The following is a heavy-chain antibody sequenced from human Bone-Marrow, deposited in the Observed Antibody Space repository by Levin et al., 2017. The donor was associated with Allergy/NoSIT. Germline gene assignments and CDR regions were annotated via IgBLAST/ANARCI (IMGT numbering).Heavy chain of an antibody. CDR3: AKDFGGKGFDY. CDR1: GFTFSRYG. J-gene: IGHJ4*02. CDR2: ISYDGSNK. V-gene: IGHV3-30*18. Sequence: LSLTCAASGFTFSRYGIHWVRQAPGKGLEWVAVISYDGSNKHYADSVKGRFTISRDDAKNTLFLQMSSLRAEDTAVYYCAKDFGGKGFDYWGQGILVTVSS. D-gene: IGHD3-16*01.